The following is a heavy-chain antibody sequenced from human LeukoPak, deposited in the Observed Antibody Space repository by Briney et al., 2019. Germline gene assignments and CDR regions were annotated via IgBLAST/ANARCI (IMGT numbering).Heavy chain of an antibody. J-gene: IGHJ6*02. Sequence: SETLSLTCTVSVGSISSYYWSWIPQPPGKGLEGRAYIYYRRSTNYNPSLKIRITTSVDTPNNKFALKLRSVAAADTAVYYCARDSWYYDSSGYYSLPNYYYYGLDVWGQGTTVTVSS. V-gene: IGHV4-59*01. CDR2: IYYRRST. CDR1: VGSISSYY. CDR3: ARDSWYYDSSGYYSLPNYYYYGLDV. D-gene: IGHD3-22*01.